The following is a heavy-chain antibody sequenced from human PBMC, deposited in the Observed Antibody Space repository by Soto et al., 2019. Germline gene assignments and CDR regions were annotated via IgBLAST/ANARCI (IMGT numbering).Heavy chain of an antibody. D-gene: IGHD6-13*01. CDR3: VRGTYSRRPNEGEF. Sequence: EVHLVESGGGLVQPGGSLRLSCTASGFTFSTYAMNWVRQAPGKGLEWVSSITRTGNYIYYADSLKGRFTISRDNAKNSVYLEMNNLRAEDTAVYFCVRGTYSRRPNEGEFWGQGTLLTVSS. J-gene: IGHJ4*02. CDR2: ITRTGNYI. V-gene: IGHV3-21*01. CDR1: GFTFSTYA.